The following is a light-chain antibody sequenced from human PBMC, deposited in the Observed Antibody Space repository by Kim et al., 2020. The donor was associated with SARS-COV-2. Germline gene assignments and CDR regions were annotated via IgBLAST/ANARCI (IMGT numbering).Light chain of an antibody. Sequence: LSPGERATLSCRASQSVRSYLGWYRQKPGQAPRLRIYDTSNRAPGIPARFSGSGSGTDFTLTISSLEPEDFAIYYCQQRSVWPLTFGGGTKVDIK. CDR1: QSVRSY. CDR2: DTS. V-gene: IGKV3-11*01. J-gene: IGKJ4*01. CDR3: QQRSVWPLT.